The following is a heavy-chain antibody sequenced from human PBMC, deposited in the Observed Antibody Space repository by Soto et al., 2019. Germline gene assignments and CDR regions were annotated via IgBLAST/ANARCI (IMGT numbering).Heavy chain of an antibody. CDR1: GFTFSSYS. V-gene: IGHV3-48*02. J-gene: IGHJ4*02. CDR2: IHNSSSTI. CDR3: ARGVQIIVLLPAAIDY. Sequence: EVELVESGGGLVQPGESLRLSCAASGFTFSSYSMNWVRQAPGKGLEWVSYIHNSSSTIYYADSVRGRFTISRDTAKNSLYLQMNSLRDEDTAEYYCARGVQIIVLLPAAIDYWGQGTLVTVSS. D-gene: IGHD2-2*01.